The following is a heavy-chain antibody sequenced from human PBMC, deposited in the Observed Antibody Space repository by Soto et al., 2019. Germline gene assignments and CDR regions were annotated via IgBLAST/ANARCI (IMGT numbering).Heavy chain of an antibody. Sequence: QLLESGPGLVKPSETLSLTCTVSGGSIRSSSYYWGWIRQPPGEGLEWIGSISYSGSTYYNPSLKSRVTISVDTSKNQLSLKLSSVTAADTAVYYCARLWAGLRPPDYWGQGTLVTVSS. CDR3: ARLWAGLRPPDY. CDR1: GGSIRSSSYY. D-gene: IGHD4-17*01. V-gene: IGHV4-39*01. J-gene: IGHJ4*02. CDR2: ISYSGST.